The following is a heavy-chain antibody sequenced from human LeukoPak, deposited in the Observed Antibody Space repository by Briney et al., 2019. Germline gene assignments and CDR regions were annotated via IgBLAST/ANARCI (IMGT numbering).Heavy chain of an antibody. CDR2: ISPGGGTT. Sequence: AGRSLRLSCAASGFTFSNYGMSWVRQSPARGLEWVASISPGGGTTYYADYVKGRFIISRDNSNNTLFVQMNSLRAEDTAVYYCRGGAEYFDYWGQGTLVTVSS. J-gene: IGHJ4*02. D-gene: IGHD1-26*01. CDR3: RGGAEYFDY. V-gene: IGHV3-23*01. CDR1: GFTFSNYG.